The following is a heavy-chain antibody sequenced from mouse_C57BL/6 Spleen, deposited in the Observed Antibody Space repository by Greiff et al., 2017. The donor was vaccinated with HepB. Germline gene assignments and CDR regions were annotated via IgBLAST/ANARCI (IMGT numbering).Heavy chain of an antibody. CDR3: TTRYPYGRADY. D-gene: IGHD1-2*01. CDR2: IDPENGDT. V-gene: IGHV14-4*01. Sequence: EVQLQQSGAELVRPGASVKLSCTASGFNIKDDYMHWVKQRPEQGLEWIGWIDPENGDTEYASKFQGKATITADTSSNTAYLQLSSLTSADTAVCYCTTRYPYGRADYWGKGTTLTVSS. J-gene: IGHJ2*01. CDR1: GFNIKDDY.